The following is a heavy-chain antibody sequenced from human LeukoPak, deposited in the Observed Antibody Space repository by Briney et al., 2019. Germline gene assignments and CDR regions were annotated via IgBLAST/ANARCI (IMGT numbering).Heavy chain of an antibody. CDR1: RDSMKSYY. D-gene: IGHD1-14*01. CDR3: ARGSPVGNS. Sequence: SETLSLTCTVSRDSMKSYYWSWLRQPPGKGLEWIGYIYYTGSTDYNPSLESRVTISVDTSKNQFSLKLRSVTAADTAVYYCARGSPVGNSWGQGTLVTVSS. CDR2: IYYTGST. V-gene: IGHV4-59*01. J-gene: IGHJ4*02.